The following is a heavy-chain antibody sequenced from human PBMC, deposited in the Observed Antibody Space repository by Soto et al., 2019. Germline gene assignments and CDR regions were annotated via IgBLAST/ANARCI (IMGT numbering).Heavy chain of an antibody. CDR2: MYNTGST. CDR1: GGSISSYY. CDR3: ARDLWGYCGADCYPLDV. V-gene: IGHV4-59*01. Sequence: QVRLQESGPGLVKPSETLSLTCTVSGGSISSYYWSWIRQPPGKGLEWIGYMYNTGSTIYNHSLKSRVTIPVDTSKNQFSMKLNSVTAADTAVYYCARDLWGYCGADCYPLDVWGQGTTVTVSS. D-gene: IGHD2-21*02. J-gene: IGHJ6*02.